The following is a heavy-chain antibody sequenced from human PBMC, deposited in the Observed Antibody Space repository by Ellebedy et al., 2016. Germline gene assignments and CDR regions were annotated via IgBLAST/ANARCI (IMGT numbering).Heavy chain of an antibody. V-gene: IGHV3-7*01. CDR2: IKQDGGEK. Sequence: GESLKISCEASGFTLSLYWMHWVRQAPGKGLEWVANIKQDGGEKFYVDSVKGRFTISRDNAKNALFLQMNSLRAEDTALYYCARVRGGGMDVWGQGTTVAVSS. CDR1: GFTLSLYW. CDR3: ARVRGGGMDV. D-gene: IGHD3-10*01. J-gene: IGHJ6*02.